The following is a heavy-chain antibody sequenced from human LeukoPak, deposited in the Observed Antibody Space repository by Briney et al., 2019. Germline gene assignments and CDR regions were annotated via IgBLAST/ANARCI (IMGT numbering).Heavy chain of an antibody. D-gene: IGHD2-21*02. CDR1: GASVGSAGYY. Sequence: PSETLSLTCTVSGASVGSAGYYWSWIRQPPGKGLEWIGEINHSGSTNYNPSLKSRVTISVDTSKNQFSLKLSSVTAADTAVYYCARGDWGFPFDYWGQGTLVTVSS. CDR3: ARGDWGFPFDY. V-gene: IGHV4-61*08. J-gene: IGHJ4*02. CDR2: INHSGST.